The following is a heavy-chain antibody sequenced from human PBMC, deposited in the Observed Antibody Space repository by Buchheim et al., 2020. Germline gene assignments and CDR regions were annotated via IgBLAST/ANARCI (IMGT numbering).Heavy chain of an antibody. CDR1: GFTFSSYG. CDR2: ISYDGSNK. V-gene: IGHV3-30*18. J-gene: IGHJ4*02. D-gene: IGHD4-17*01. Sequence: QVQLVESGGGVVQPGRSLRLSCAASGFTFSSYGMHWVRQAPGKGLEGVAVISYDGSNKYYADSVKGRFTISRDNSKNQLYLQMNSLRAEDTAVYYCAKGVWVTTVPYWGQGTL. CDR3: AKGVWVTTVPY.